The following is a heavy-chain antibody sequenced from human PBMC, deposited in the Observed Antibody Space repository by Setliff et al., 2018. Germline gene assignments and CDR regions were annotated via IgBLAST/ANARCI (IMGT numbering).Heavy chain of an antibody. D-gene: IGHD1-26*01. J-gene: IGHJ4*02. CDR2: ISSSGDAT. CDR1: GFTSSTYA. CDR3: ARSLVGATYSVYFDY. V-gene: IGHV3-23*01. Sequence: GGSLRLSCAASGFTSSTYAMSWVRQAPGKGLEWLSSISSSGDATYYADSVKGRFTISRDNSKNMLFLQMNSLRAEDTAVYYCARSLVGATYSVYFDYWGQGALVTVSS.